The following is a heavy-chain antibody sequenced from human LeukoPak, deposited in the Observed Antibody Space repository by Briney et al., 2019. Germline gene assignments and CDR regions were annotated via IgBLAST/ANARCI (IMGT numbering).Heavy chain of an antibody. CDR2: IKQDGSDK. D-gene: IGHD3-9*01. J-gene: IGHJ3*02. CDR1: GFTFSNYA. CDR3: ARDLPDVLTGYSDNAFDI. V-gene: IGHV3-7*03. Sequence: GGSLRLSCAASGFTFSNYAMSWVRQAPGKGLEWVANIKQDGSDKNYEDSVKGRFTISRDNAKKLLYLQMNSLRVEDTAIYYCARDLPDVLTGYSDNAFDIWGQGTMVTVSS.